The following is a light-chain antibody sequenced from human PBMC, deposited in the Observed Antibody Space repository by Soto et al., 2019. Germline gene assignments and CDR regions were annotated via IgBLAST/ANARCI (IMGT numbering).Light chain of an antibody. J-gene: IGKJ5*01. V-gene: IGKV3-11*01. CDR3: KQRKNWPPIT. Sequence: EIELTQSPATLSLSPGETATLSCRASQNVDKFLAWYQQRPGQPPRLLIFDSSNRATGVPVRFSGSGSGTVFTLTIGSLEPEDSAVYYCKQRKNWPPITFGQGT. CDR2: DSS. CDR1: QNVDKF.